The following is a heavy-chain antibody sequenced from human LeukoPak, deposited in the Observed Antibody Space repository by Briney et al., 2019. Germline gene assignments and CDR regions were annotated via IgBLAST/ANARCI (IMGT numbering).Heavy chain of an antibody. D-gene: IGHD3-9*01. J-gene: IGHJ4*01. V-gene: IGHV3-23*01. CDR3: AKVWHLNFHDILTNYYFDH. CDR2: ISSSGATS. CDR1: GFTFTTYA. Sequence: GGSLRLSCAASGFTFTTYAMSWVRQAPGKGLEWVSAISSSGATSFYADSVKGRFTISRDNSNDTLYLQMNTLRAEDTAIYYCAKVWHLNFHDILTNYYFDHWGHGTLVTVSS.